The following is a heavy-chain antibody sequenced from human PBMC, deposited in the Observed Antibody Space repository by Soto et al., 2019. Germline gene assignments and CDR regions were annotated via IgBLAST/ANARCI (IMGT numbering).Heavy chain of an antibody. J-gene: IGHJ6*02. CDR1: GGSISSSSYY. D-gene: IGHD3-22*01. V-gene: IGHV4-39*01. CDR3: ARRLYYDSSGFEGGGMDV. CDR2: IYYSGST. Sequence: PSATLSLTCTVSGGSISSSSYYWGWIRQPPGKGLEWIGSIYYSGSTYYNPSLKSRVTISVDTSKNQFSLKLSSVTAADTAVYYCARRLYYDSSGFEGGGMDVWGQGTTVTVSS.